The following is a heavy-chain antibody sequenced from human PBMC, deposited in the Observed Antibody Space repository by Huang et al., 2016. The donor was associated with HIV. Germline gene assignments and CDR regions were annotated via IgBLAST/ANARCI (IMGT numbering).Heavy chain of an antibody. CDR2: ISGDREWG. D-gene: IGHD1-1*01. J-gene: IGHJ4*02. CDR3: AHLPEPSSPWTDY. CDR1: GFTFDDFS. V-gene: IGHV3-9*01. Sequence: EVHLVESGGGLVQPGRSLRLSCGASGFTFDDFSMHGVRQRPGKGVEYVSGISGDREWGFYAASVKGRFTISRDNAKNSLYLQMNSLRVEDTALYYCAHLPEPSSPWTDYWGQGTLVTVSS.